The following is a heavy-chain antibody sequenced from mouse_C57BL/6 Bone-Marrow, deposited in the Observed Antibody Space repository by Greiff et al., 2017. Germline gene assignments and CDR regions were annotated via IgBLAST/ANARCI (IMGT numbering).Heavy chain of an antibody. J-gene: IGHJ3*01. V-gene: IGHV5-9-1*02. Sequence: EVKLQESGEGLVKPGGSLKLSCAASGFTFSSYAMSWVRQTPEKRLEWVAYISSGGDYIYYADTVKGRFTISRDNARNTLYLQMSSLKSEDTAMYYCTRDYDYDEAYWGQGTLVTVSA. CDR1: GFTFSSYA. D-gene: IGHD2-4*01. CDR2: ISSGGDYI. CDR3: TRDYDYDEAY.